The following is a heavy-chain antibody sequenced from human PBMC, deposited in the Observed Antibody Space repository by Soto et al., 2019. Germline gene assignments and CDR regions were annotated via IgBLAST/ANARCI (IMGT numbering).Heavy chain of an antibody. CDR1: GGSVTSYY. Sequence: SETLSLTCTVSGGSVTSYYWNWIRRPAGKGLEWIGRIYSGGSTNDNPSLKSRVTMSVDTSKNQFSLKLTSVTAADTAVYYCARDSGYDSGMDAWGQGTTVTVSS. D-gene: IGHD5-12*01. V-gene: IGHV4-4*07. CDR3: ARDSGYDSGMDA. CDR2: IYSGGST. J-gene: IGHJ6*02.